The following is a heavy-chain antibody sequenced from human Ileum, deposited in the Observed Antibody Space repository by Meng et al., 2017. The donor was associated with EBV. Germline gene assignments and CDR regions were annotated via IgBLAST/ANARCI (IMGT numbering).Heavy chain of an antibody. J-gene: IGHJ5*02. CDR3: ARLDSSGYYFGGWFDP. V-gene: IGHV4-4*03. Sequence: GQRRGPGQSLGKPPGPVSLPCAVSGGSISSSKWWSWVRQSPGTGLEWIGEIYHHGTTNYNPSLKSRVTISVDTSKNKFFLNLTSLTAADTAVYYCARLDSSGYYFGGWFDPWGQGILVTVSS. CDR1: GGSISSSKW. D-gene: IGHD3-22*01. CDR2: IYHHGTT.